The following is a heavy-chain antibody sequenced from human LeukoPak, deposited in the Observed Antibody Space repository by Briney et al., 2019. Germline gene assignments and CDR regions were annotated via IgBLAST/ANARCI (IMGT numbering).Heavy chain of an antibody. V-gene: IGHV4-39*01. CDR2: IYYSGTT. CDR1: GGSISSDAYY. Sequence: PSETLSLTCTVSGGSISSDAYYWGWIRQPPGKGLEWVGSIYYSGTTYYNSSLKSRVTISVDTSRNQFSLELTSVTAADTAVYYCARHGTGYYYDSSGFDYWGQGTLVTVSS. J-gene: IGHJ4*02. CDR3: ARHGTGYYYDSSGFDY. D-gene: IGHD3-22*01.